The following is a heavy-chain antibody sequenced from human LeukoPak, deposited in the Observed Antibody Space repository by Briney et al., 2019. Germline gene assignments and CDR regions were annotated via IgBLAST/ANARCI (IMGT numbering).Heavy chain of an antibody. Sequence: SQTLSLTCAISGDSVSSNGAAWNWIRQSPSRGLEWLGRTYYRSKRYNDYTVSVKSRITINPDTSKNQFSLQLNSVTPEDTAVYYCTRDYSPDWEPLDYWGQGTLVTVSS. CDR1: GDSVSSNGAA. CDR2: TYYRSKRYN. J-gene: IGHJ4*02. CDR3: TRDYSPDWEPLDY. V-gene: IGHV6-1*01. D-gene: IGHD1-26*01.